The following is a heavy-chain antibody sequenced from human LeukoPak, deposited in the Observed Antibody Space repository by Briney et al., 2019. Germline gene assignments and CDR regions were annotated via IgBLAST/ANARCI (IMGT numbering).Heavy chain of an antibody. Sequence: ASVTVSCKASGYSFIDFYLHWVRQAPAQGLEWLGWINPNTGVTNYAQKFQGRVTMTRDTSISTAYMDLSRLTSGDTAVYYCARDRSDRQQMVPLDYWGERSQVIVSS. CDR1: GYSFIDFY. J-gene: IGHJ4*02. CDR2: INPNTGVT. D-gene: IGHD2-8*01. V-gene: IGHV1-2*02. CDR3: ARDRSDRQQMVPLDY.